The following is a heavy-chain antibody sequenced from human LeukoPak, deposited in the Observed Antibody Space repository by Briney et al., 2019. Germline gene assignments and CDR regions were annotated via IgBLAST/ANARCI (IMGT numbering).Heavy chain of an antibody. Sequence: ASVKVSCKASGYTFTSYDINWVRQATGQGLEWMGWMNPNSGNTGYAQKFQGRVTMTRNTSISTAYMELSSLRSEDTAVYYCARMREDCSSTSCYATNDYWGQGTLVTVFS. CDR2: MNPNSGNT. V-gene: IGHV1-8*01. CDR1: GYTFTSYD. CDR3: ARMREDCSSTSCYATNDY. J-gene: IGHJ4*02. D-gene: IGHD2-2*01.